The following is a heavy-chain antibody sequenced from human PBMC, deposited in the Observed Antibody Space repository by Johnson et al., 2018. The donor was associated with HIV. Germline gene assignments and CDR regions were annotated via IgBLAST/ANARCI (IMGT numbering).Heavy chain of an antibody. J-gene: IGHJ3*02. Sequence: VQLVESGGGLVQPGGSLRLSCAASGFTFRSSWMTWVRQAPGKGLEWVSYISSSGSTIYYADSVKGRFTISRDNAKNSLYLQMNSLRAGDTAVYYCARGYYYDSRGYPDAFDIWGLGTMVTVSS. CDR2: ISSSGSTI. V-gene: IGHV3-48*04. D-gene: IGHD3-22*01. CDR1: GFTFRSSW. CDR3: ARGYYYDSRGYPDAFDI.